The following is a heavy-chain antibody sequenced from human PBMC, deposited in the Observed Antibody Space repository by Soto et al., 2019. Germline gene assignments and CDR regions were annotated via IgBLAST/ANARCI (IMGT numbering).Heavy chain of an antibody. CDR2: IKSKTDGGKT. CDR3: TPWGAFDI. Sequence: PGGSLRLSCAASGFTFSNAWMSWVRQAPGKGLEWVGRIKSKTDGGKTDYAAPVKGRFNISRDDSKNTLYLQMNSLKTEDTAVYYCTPWGAFDIWGQGTMVTVSS. CDR1: GFTFSNAW. V-gene: IGHV3-15*01. D-gene: IGHD3-16*01. J-gene: IGHJ3*02.